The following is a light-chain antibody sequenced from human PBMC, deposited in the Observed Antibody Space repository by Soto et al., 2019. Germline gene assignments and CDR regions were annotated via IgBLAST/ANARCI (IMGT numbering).Light chain of an antibody. J-gene: IGLJ1*01. CDR1: SSDIGSYNH. V-gene: IGLV2-8*01. CDR3: SSNAGSSNV. Sequence: QSALTQPASVSGSPGQSITISCIGTSSDIGSYNHVAWYQQFPGKSPKLTIYEVNKRPSGVPDRFSGSKSGNTASLTVSGLQAEDEADYYCSSNAGSSNVFGTGTKVTV. CDR2: EVN.